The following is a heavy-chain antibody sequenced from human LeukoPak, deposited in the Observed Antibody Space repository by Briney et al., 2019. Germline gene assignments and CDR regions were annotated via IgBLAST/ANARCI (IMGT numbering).Heavy chain of an antibody. V-gene: IGHV4-34*01. D-gene: IGHD2/OR15-2a*01. J-gene: IGHJ5*02. CDR3: AIWSYCDPVNL. CDR2: INHSGST. CDR1: GGSFSGYY. Sequence: SETLSLTCAVYGGSFSGYYWSWIRQPPGKGLEWIGEINHSGSTNYNPSLKSRVTISVDTSKNQFSLKLSSVTAADTAVYYCAIWSYCDPVNLWGQGTLVTVSS.